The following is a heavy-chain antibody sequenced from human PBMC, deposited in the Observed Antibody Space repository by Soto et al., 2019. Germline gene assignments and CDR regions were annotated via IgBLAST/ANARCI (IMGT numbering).Heavy chain of an antibody. CDR2: ISGSGGST. V-gene: IGHV3-23*01. Sequence: EVQLLESGGGLPQPGGSLRLSCEASGFTFSNYAMSWVRQPPGKGLEWVSVISGSGGSTDYADSVKGRFTISRDNSKNTLYLQMDSLRADDTAVYYCAKAVAGDWYFDLWGRGTLVTVSS. CDR1: GFTFSNYA. CDR3: AKAVAGDWYFDL. J-gene: IGHJ2*01. D-gene: IGHD6-19*01.